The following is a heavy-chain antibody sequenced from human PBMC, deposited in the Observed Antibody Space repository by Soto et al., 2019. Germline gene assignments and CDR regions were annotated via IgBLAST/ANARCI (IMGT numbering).Heavy chain of an antibody. V-gene: IGHV1-46*02. CDR1: GYNFNQYY. CDR2: INLRGGTT. CDR3: VRAPYSCDI. Sequence: QVQLVQSGAEVRKPGASVRLSCETSGYNFNQYYIHWVRQAPGQGLEWMGIINLRGGTTEYAHKFRGRLTLTRDTSSTTVYLDLSSLKSEDTALYFCVRAPYSCDIWGQGTLVTVSS. J-gene: IGHJ4*02.